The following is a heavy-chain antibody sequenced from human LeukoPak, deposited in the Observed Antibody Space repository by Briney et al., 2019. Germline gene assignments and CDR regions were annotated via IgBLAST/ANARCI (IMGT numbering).Heavy chain of an antibody. V-gene: IGHV4-31*03. D-gene: IGHD6-19*01. Sequence: PSETLSLTSTVSGGSISSGGYNWSWIRQHPGRGLGWIGYIDFSGSTYNNPSLKTRATISVTTSKNQFFLKLSSVAAAATPYNYCAIDRVDGCNLSYCYYVRVV. CDR2: IDFSGST. J-gene: IGHJ6*01. CDR1: GGSISSGGYN. CDR3: AIDRVDGCNLSYCYYVRVV.